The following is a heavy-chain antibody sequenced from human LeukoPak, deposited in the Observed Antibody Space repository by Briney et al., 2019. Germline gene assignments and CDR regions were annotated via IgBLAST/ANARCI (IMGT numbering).Heavy chain of an antibody. V-gene: IGHV3-66*01. J-gene: IGHJ4*02. CDR1: GFTVSSNY. Sequence: GGSLRLSCAASGFTVSSNYMSWVRQAPGKGLEWVSVIYSGGSTYYADSVKGRFTISRDNSKNTLYLQMNSLRAEDTAVYYCAKLYFDWSIGYWGQGTLVTVSS. CDR2: IYSGGST. D-gene: IGHD3-9*01. CDR3: AKLYFDWSIGY.